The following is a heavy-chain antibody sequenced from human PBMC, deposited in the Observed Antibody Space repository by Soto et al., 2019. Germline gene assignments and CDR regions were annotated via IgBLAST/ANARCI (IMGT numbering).Heavy chain of an antibody. V-gene: IGHV4-59*11. CDR3: ARDMDYYYGLDV. CDR2: IYDSGST. Sequence: QVQLQESGPGLVKPSETLSLTCTVSGGSISGHYWNWIRQPPRKGLEWIGYIYDSGSTTDTPSLKSRDTISVDTSKNQISLTLSSVSAADTAVYYCARDMDYYYGLDVWGQGTTVTVSS. CDR1: GGSISGHY. D-gene: IGHD3-10*01. J-gene: IGHJ6*02.